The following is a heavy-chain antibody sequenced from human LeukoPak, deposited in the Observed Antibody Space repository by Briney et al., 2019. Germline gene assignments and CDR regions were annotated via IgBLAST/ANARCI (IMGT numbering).Heavy chain of an antibody. CDR1: GGSISSGSYY. D-gene: IGHD2-15*01. Sequence: SQTLSLTCTVSGGSISSGSYYWSWIRQPAGKGLEWIGRIYTSGSTNYNPSLKSRVTISLDTSKNQFSLKLSSVTAADTAVYYCARGRCSGGSCYYFDYWGQGTLVTVSS. CDR3: ARGRCSGGSCYYFDY. CDR2: IYTSGST. J-gene: IGHJ4*02. V-gene: IGHV4-61*02.